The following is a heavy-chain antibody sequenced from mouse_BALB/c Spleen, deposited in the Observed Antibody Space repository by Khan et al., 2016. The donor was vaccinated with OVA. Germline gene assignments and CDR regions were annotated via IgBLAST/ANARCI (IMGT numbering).Heavy chain of an antibody. CDR2: ISSGGSYT. Sequence: EVELVESGGGLVKPGGSLKLSCAASGFTFSSYAMSWVRQTPEKRLEWVATISSGGSYTYYPDSVKGRFTISRDNAKNSLYLQMRSLRSEDTAMYYCARSHGYYGSNYFDYWGQGTTLTVSS. D-gene: IGHD1-1*01. V-gene: IGHV5-9-3*01. J-gene: IGHJ2*01. CDR3: ARSHGYYGSNYFDY. CDR1: GFTFSSYA.